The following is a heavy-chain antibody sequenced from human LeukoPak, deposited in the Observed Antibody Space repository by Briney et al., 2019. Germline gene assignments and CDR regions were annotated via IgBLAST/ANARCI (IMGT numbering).Heavy chain of an antibody. D-gene: IGHD6-19*01. J-gene: IGHJ4*02. CDR2: IYYSGST. Sequence: SETLSLTCTVSGGSISSYYWSWIRQPPGKGLEWIGYIYYSGSTNYNPSLKSRVTISVDTSKNQFSLKLSSVTAADTAVYYCARRLYSSGWTPPDYWGQGTLVTVSS. CDR1: GGSISSYY. CDR3: ARRLYSSGWTPPDY. V-gene: IGHV4-59*08.